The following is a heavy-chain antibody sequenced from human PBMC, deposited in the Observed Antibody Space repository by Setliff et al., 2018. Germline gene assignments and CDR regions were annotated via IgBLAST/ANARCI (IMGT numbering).Heavy chain of an antibody. Sequence: SETLSLTCTVSGGSISSSSYYWGWIRQPPGKGLEWIGSIYYSGSTYYNPSRKSRVTISVDTSKNQFSLKLSSVTAADTAVYYCARVTMIVLSRRAFDIWGKGTMVTVSS. CDR1: GGSISSSSYY. V-gene: IGHV4-39*07. J-gene: IGHJ3*02. CDR2: IYYSGST. CDR3: ARVTMIVLSRRAFDI. D-gene: IGHD3-22*01.